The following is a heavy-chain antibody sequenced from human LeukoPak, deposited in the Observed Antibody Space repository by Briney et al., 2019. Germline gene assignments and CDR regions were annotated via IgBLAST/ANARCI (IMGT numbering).Heavy chain of an antibody. CDR3: AREQSTYYDILTGYYNNWFDP. J-gene: IGHJ5*02. Sequence: PSETLSLTCAVYGGSFSGYYWSWIRQPPGKGLEWIGEINHSGSTNYNPSLKSRVTISVDTSKDQFSLKLSSVTAADTAVYYCAREQSTYYDILTGYYNNWFDPWGQGTLVTVSS. CDR2: INHSGST. V-gene: IGHV4-34*01. D-gene: IGHD3-9*01. CDR1: GGSFSGYY.